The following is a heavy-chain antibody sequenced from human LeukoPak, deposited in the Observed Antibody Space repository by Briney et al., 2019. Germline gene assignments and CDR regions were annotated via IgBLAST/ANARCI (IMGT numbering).Heavy chain of an antibody. CDR3: ARHVRSLGDGYNYFDY. J-gene: IGHJ4*02. V-gene: IGHV4-39*01. D-gene: IGHD5-24*01. CDR1: GGSISSSSYY. CDR2: IYYSGST. Sequence: PSETLSLTCTVSGGSISSSSYYWGWIRQPPGKGLEWIGSIYYSGSTYYNPSLKSRVTISVDTSKNQFSLKLSSVTAADTAVYYCARHVRSLGDGYNYFDYWGQGTLVTVSS.